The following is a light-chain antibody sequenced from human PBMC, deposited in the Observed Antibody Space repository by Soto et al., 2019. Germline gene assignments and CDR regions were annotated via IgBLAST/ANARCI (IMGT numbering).Light chain of an antibody. Sequence: QSVLTQPPSASGTPGQRVTISCSGSSSNIGSNTVNWYQQFPGTAPKLLIYSNNQRPSGVPDRFSGSKSGTSASLAISGLQSEDEADYYCAGWDDSLNGWVFGGGTKLTVL. CDR2: SNN. V-gene: IGLV1-44*01. J-gene: IGLJ3*02. CDR3: AGWDDSLNGWV. CDR1: SSNIGSNT.